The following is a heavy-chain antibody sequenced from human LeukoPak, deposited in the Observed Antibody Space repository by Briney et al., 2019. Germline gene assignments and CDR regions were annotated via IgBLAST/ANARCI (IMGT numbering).Heavy chain of an antibody. J-gene: IGHJ4*02. V-gene: IGHV3-48*03. D-gene: IGHD3-3*01. CDR1: GFTFSSYE. CDR3: ARNSDFWSGYDY. CDR2: ISSGSTI. Sequence: PGGSLRLSCAASGFTFSSYEMNWVRQAPGKGLEWVSYISSGSTIYYADSVKGRFTISRDNAKNSLYLQMNSLRAEDTAVYYCARNSDFWSGYDYWGQGTLVTVSS.